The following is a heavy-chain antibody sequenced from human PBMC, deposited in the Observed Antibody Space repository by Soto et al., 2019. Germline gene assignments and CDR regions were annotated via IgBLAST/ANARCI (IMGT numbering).Heavy chain of an antibody. CDR2: ISGVTT. V-gene: IGHV1-46*01. CDR1: GYTFTSYY. Sequence: QVQLVQSGAEVKKPGASVKVSCKASGYTFTSYYMHWVRQAPGQGLEWMGVISGVTTRYAQKFQGRVTMTRDTSTSTVYMELSSLRSEDTAVFYCVSSVRTTGNDAFDIWGQGTMVTVSS. J-gene: IGHJ3*02. CDR3: VSSVRTTGNDAFDI. D-gene: IGHD4-17*01.